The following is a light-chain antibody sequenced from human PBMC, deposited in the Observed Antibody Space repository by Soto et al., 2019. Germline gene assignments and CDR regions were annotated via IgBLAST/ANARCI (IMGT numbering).Light chain of an antibody. CDR2: AAS. V-gene: IGKV3-20*01. CDR3: QQYGTLPYT. Sequence: DIVLTQSPGTLSLSPGERATLSCSASQSVSSSYFAWYQQKPGQAPRLLIYAASRRASGIPDRFSGSGSGTDFTLTISRLEPEDFAVYYCQQYGTLPYTFGQGTKLEIK. CDR1: QSVSSSY. J-gene: IGKJ2*01.